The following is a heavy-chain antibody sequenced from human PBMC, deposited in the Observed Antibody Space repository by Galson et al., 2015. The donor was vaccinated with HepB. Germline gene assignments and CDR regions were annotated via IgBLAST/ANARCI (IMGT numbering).Heavy chain of an antibody. Sequence: SLRLSCAASGFTFSSYAMSWVRQVPGKGLEWVSAISGSGGRTYYADSVKGRFTISRDNSKNTLYLQMNSLRAEDTAVYYCAKDQTRSNAISGGQGALPTDSS. CDR2: ISGSGGRT. J-gene: IGHJ4*02. CDR3: AKDQTRSNAIS. V-gene: IGHV3-23*01. CDR1: GFTFSSYA.